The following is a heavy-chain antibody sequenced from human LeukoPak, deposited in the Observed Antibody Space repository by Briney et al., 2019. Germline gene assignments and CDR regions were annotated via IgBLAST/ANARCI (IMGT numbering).Heavy chain of an antibody. J-gene: IGHJ4*02. V-gene: IGHV3-23*01. CDR2: ISDSGSST. Sequence: GGSLRLSCAASGFTFSNYAMSWVRQAPGKGLEWVSLISDSGSSTYYADSVKGRFTISRDNSKNTLYLQMNSLRAEDTAVYYCAKFSPHGGATYWGQGTLVTVSS. CDR1: GFTFSNYA. CDR3: AKFSPHGGATY. D-gene: IGHD3-10*01.